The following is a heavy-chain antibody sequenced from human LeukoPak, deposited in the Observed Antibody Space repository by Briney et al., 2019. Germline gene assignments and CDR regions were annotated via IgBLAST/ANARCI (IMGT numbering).Heavy chain of an antibody. CDR3: ASYSQLHFDY. CDR1: GGSFSGYY. Sequence: SETLSLTCAVYGGSFSGYYWGWIRQPPGKGLEWIGEINHSGSTNYNPSLKSRVTISVDTSKNQFSLKLSSVTAADTAVYYCASYSQLHFDYWGQGTLVTVSS. V-gene: IGHV4-34*01. CDR2: INHSGST. J-gene: IGHJ4*02. D-gene: IGHD1-26*01.